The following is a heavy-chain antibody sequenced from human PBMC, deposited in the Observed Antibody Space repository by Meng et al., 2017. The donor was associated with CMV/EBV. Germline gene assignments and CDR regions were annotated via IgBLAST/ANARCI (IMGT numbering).Heavy chain of an antibody. V-gene: IGHV1-69*05. J-gene: IGHJ6*02. Sequence: SVKVSCKASGGTFSRYAISWVRQAPGQGLEWMGGIIPIFGTANYAQKFQGRVTITTDESTSTAYMELSSLRSEDTAVYYCARGIVVVPAALSYYYYYGMDVWGQGTTVTVSS. CDR1: GGTFSRYA. CDR3: ARGIVVVPAALSYYYYYGMDV. D-gene: IGHD2-2*01. CDR2: IIPIFGTA.